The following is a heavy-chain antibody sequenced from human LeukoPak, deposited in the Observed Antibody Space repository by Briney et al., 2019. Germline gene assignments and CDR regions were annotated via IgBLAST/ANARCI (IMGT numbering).Heavy chain of an antibody. CDR1: GGSITSNY. Sequence: SETLSLTCTVSGGSITSNYWSWIRQPPGKGLEYIGYIYYSGSTNYNPSLKSRVTISVDTSKNQFSLKLSSVTAADAAVYYCARDALSHRPGATDYWGQGTLVTVSS. J-gene: IGHJ4*02. CDR2: IYYSGST. V-gene: IGHV4-59*01. CDR3: ARDALSHRPGATDY. D-gene: IGHD2/OR15-2a*01.